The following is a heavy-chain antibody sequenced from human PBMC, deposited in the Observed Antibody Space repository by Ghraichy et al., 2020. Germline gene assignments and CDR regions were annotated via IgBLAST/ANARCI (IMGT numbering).Heavy chain of an antibody. V-gene: IGHV3-21*01. Sequence: GGSLRLSCAASGFTFSSYSMNWVRQAPGKGLEWVSSISSSSSYIYYADSVKGRFTISRDNAKNSLYLQMNSLRAEDTAVYYCARDLGSVEAGNYWGQGTLVTVSS. J-gene: IGHJ4*02. CDR1: GFTFSSYS. CDR3: ARDLGSVEAGNY. D-gene: IGHD6-13*01. CDR2: ISSSSSYI.